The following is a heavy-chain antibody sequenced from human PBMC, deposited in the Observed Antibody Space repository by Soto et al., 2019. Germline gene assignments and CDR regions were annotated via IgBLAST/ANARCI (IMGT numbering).Heavy chain of an antibody. Sequence: DSVKVCFKATGYRFKNYAVHWVRRAPGQRLEWMGFTNEGSGNTRFSQKFQGRISITRDTSASTVYLELSSLTSEDTAIYYCARDDRSVYGVVTLDHWGPGTLVTVSS. J-gene: IGHJ4*01. CDR1: GYRFKNYA. D-gene: IGHD3-3*01. V-gene: IGHV1-3*01. CDR2: TNEGSGNT. CDR3: ARDDRSVYGVVTLDH.